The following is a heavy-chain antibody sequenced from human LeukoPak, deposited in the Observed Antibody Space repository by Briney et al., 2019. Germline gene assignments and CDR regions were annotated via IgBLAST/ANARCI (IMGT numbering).Heavy chain of an antibody. Sequence: SETLSLTCTVSGGSVSSYYWSWIRQPPGKGLEWIGYIYYSGSTNYNPSVKSRVTISVDTSKNQFSLKLSSVTAADTAVYYCARVGSDAFDIWGQGTMVTVSS. V-gene: IGHV4-59*02. J-gene: IGHJ3*02. CDR1: GGSVSSYY. D-gene: IGHD3-16*01. CDR2: IYYSGST. CDR3: ARVGSDAFDI.